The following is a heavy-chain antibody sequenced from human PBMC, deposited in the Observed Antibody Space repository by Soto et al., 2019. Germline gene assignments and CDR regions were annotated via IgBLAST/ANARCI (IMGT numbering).Heavy chain of an antibody. D-gene: IGHD5-12*01. J-gene: IGHJ4*02. CDR2: ISTKNGNT. CDR3: ARGGLTEVATFGY. CDR1: GYTFNTYG. Sequence: QVQLVQSGAEVKKPGASVKVSCKASGYTFNTYGISWVRQAPGQGLEWMGWISTKNGNTNYEQTLQGRVSMTTDTSTSTAYMELRSLTSDDTAVYYCARGGLTEVATFGYWGQGTLVTVSS. V-gene: IGHV1-18*04.